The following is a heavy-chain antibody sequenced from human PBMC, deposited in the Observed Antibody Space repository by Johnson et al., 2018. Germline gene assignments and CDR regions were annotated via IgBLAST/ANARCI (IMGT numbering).Heavy chain of an antibody. J-gene: IGHJ4*02. Sequence: QVQLVQSGGGVVQPGKSLTLSCAASGFSFSNYGIHWVRQTPGKGLEWVAVIWYDGSKKYYADSVKGRFTISKDNSENMSYLQINSLRAEDTAVYYCARDRWGTYCSTISCSHFDYWGQGILVTVSS. D-gene: IGHD3-3*01. CDR3: ARDRWGTYCSTISCSHFDY. CDR1: GFSFSNYG. CDR2: IWYDGSKK. V-gene: IGHV3-33*01.